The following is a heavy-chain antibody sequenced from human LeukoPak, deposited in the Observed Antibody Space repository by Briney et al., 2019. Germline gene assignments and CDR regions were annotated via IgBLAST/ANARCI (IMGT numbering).Heavy chain of an antibody. V-gene: IGHV4-34*01. Sequence: SETLSLTCAVYGGSFSGYYWGWIRQPPGKGLEWIGEINHSGSTNYNPSLKSRVTISVDTSKNQFSLKLSSVTAADTAVYYCARGPQLLWFGELLSWFDPWGQGTLVTVSS. CDR3: ARGPQLLWFGELLSWFDP. D-gene: IGHD3-10*01. CDR2: INHSGST. CDR1: GGSFSGYY. J-gene: IGHJ5*02.